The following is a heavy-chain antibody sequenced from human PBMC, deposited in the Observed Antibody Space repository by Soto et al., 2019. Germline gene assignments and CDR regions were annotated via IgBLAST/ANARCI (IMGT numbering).Heavy chain of an antibody. CDR1: GFTFSNYA. CDR2: ISSSGGST. J-gene: IGHJ4*02. D-gene: IGHD4-17*01. V-gene: IGHV3-23*01. Sequence: EVQLLESGGGLVQPGGSLRLSCAASGFTFSNYAMSWVRQVSGKGLEWVSAISSSGGSTYYADSVKGRFTISRDNSKNTLYLQMNSLRAEDTAVYYCAKDPDRAVTRYYFDYWGQGTLVTVSS. CDR3: AKDPDRAVTRYYFDY.